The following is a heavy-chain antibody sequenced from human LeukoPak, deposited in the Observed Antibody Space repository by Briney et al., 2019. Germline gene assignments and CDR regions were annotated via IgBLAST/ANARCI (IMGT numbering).Heavy chain of an antibody. CDR1: GFAFSSDA. D-gene: IGHD2-8*01. Sequence: GGSLRLSCEASGFAFSSDAMTWVRQAPGKGLEWVSTIDISGDRTNYADSVKGRFTISRDNSRNTLYLQVHSLRVEDTAIYYCAKDVSNFIGASDAWGQGTMVTVSS. CDR3: AKDVSNFIGASDA. J-gene: IGHJ3*01. V-gene: IGHV3-23*01. CDR2: IDISGDRT.